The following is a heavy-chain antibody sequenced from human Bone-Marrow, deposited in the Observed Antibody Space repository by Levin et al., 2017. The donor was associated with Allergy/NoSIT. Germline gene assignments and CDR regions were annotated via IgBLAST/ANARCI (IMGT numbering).Heavy chain of an antibody. CDR1: DFSVTTHS. J-gene: IGHJ4*02. D-gene: IGHD2/OR15-2a*01. V-gene: IGHV3-53*01. CDR3: ARGPPMTFVRPTYFDS. Sequence: GESLKISCAASDFSVTTHSVSWVRQSPGKGLEWVSLLYTGDFGDITFYADSVKGRFSVSRDSSMSTLFLQMDSLRVEDTAIYYCARGPPMTFVRPTYFDSWGQGTLVIVSS. CDR2: LYTGDFGDIT.